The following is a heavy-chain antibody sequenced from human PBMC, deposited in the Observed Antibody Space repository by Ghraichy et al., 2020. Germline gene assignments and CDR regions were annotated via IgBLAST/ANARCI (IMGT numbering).Heavy chain of an antibody. CDR1: GFTFSSYA. D-gene: IGHD3-9*01. CDR2: ISGSGGST. Sequence: GGSLRLSCAASGFTFSSYAMSWVRQAPGKGLEWVSAISGSGGSTYYADSMKGRFTISRDNSKNTLYLQMNSLRAEDTAVYYCAKDGFGRYFDWPRVYYGMDVWGQGTTVTVSS. CDR3: AKDGFGRYFDWPRVYYGMDV. V-gene: IGHV3-23*01. J-gene: IGHJ6*02.